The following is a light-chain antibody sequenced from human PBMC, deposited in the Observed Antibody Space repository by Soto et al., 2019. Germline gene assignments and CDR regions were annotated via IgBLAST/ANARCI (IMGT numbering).Light chain of an antibody. Sequence: IVLPQSPGTLSLSPGERATLSCMASHSVSSSYLGWYQQKPGQAPRLLIYGASSRATGIPDRFSGSGSGTDFTLTISRLEPEDFAVYYCQQYGSSPWTFGQGTKVDIK. V-gene: IGKV3-20*01. J-gene: IGKJ1*01. CDR1: HSVSSSY. CDR3: QQYGSSPWT. CDR2: GAS.